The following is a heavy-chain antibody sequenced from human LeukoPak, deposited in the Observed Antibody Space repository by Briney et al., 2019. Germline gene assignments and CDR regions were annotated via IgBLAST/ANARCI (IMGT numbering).Heavy chain of an antibody. D-gene: IGHD3-10*02. V-gene: IGHV3-48*03. CDR1: GFTFSSYG. CDR3: AELGITMIGGV. Sequence: GGSLRLSCAASGFTFSSYGMNWVRQAPGKGLEWVSYISSSGSTIYYADPVKGRFTISRDNAKNSLYLQMNSLRAEDTAVYYCAELGITMIGGVWGKGTTVTISS. CDR2: ISSSGSTI. J-gene: IGHJ6*04.